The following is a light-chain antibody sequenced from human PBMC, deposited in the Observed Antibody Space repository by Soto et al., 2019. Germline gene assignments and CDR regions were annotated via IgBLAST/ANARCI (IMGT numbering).Light chain of an antibody. Sequence: DVVMTQSPLSLPVTLGQPASISCRSSQSLVYSDGNAYLNWFHQRPGQSPRRLIYKVSYRDSGVPDRVSGSGSVTDFTLKISRVEAEDVGVYYCMQGTHWPPYTFGQGTKLEIK. CDR3: MQGTHWPPYT. V-gene: IGKV2-30*01. CDR1: QSLVYSDGNAY. CDR2: KVS. J-gene: IGKJ2*01.